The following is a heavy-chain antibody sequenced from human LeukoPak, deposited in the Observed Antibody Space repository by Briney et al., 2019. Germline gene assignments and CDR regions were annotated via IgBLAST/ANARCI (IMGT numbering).Heavy chain of an antibody. CDR3: ATVGATLYHYYGMDV. Sequence: PGASVKVSCKASGGTFSSYAISWVRQAPGQGLEWMGGIIPIFGTANYAQKFQGRVTITADESTSTAYMELSSLRSEDTAVYYCATVGATLYHYYGMDVWGQGTTVTVSS. D-gene: IGHD1-26*01. CDR2: IIPIFGTA. V-gene: IGHV1-69*01. CDR1: GGTFSSYA. J-gene: IGHJ6*02.